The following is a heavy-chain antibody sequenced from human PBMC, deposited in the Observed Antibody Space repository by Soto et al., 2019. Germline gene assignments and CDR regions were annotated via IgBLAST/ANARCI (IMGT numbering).Heavy chain of an antibody. CDR2: IYHSGST. CDR3: ARVGGCGRTRCYPVDYGLDV. V-gene: IGHV4-31*02. Sequence: QVQLQESGPGVVKPSQTLSLTCTVSGDSISSSYNYWGWIRQHPGKGLEWIAYIYHSGSTFYNPSLKTRITALLDTSKNQLSLRLSSVTAADTAVYYCARVGGCGRTRCYPVDYGLDVWGQGTTVTVSS. CDR1: GDSISSSYNY. D-gene: IGHD2-2*01. J-gene: IGHJ6*02.